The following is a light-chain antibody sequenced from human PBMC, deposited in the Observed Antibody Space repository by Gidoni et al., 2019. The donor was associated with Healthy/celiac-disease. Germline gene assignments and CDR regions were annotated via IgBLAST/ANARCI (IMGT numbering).Light chain of an antibody. Sequence: EIVMTQSPATLSVSPGERATLSCRASQSVSSNLAWYTQKPGQAPRLLFYVASTRATGIPARFSGSGSGTEFTLTISSLQSEDFAVYYCQQYNNWPPRVTFGPGTKVDIK. V-gene: IGKV3-15*01. CDR3: QQYNNWPPRVT. CDR1: QSVSSN. J-gene: IGKJ3*01. CDR2: VAS.